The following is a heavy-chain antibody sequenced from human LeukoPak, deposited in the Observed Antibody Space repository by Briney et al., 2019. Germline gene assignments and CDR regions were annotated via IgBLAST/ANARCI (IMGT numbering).Heavy chain of an antibody. CDR3: ARVARTTMDLYFDY. J-gene: IGHJ4*02. Sequence: SETLSLTCTVSGGSVSSYYWSWLRQPPGKGLEWIGYIYYSGSTNYNPSLKSRVTISVDTSKNQFSLKLSSVSAADTAIYYCARVARTTMDLYFDYWGQGILVTVSS. D-gene: IGHD5-18*01. V-gene: IGHV4-59*02. CDR1: GGSVSSYY. CDR2: IYYSGST.